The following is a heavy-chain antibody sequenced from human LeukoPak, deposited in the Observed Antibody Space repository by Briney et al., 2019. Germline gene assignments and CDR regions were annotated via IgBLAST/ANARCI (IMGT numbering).Heavy chain of an antibody. CDR3: AKDLAEMATIIDY. CDR2: ISSSGRTI. Sequence: PGGSLRLSCAVSGFTFSSYEMNWVRQAPGKGLEWVSYISSSGRTIYYADSVKGRFTISRDSAKNSLYLQMISLRVEDTAVYYCAKDLAEMATIIDYWGQGTLVTVSS. D-gene: IGHD5-24*01. J-gene: IGHJ4*02. V-gene: IGHV3-48*03. CDR1: GFTFSSYE.